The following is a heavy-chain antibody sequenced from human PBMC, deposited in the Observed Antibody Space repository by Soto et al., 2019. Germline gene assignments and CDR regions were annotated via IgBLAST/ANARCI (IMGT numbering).Heavy chain of an antibody. CDR1: GFTFSSYS. CDR3: AKKVNSGPGSQYFDY. J-gene: IGHJ4*02. D-gene: IGHD3-10*01. V-gene: IGHV3-23*01. CDR2: FRSSGDGGTT. Sequence: LRLSCAASGFTFSSYSMSWVRQAPGKGLEWVSGFRSSGDGGTTYYADSVKGRFTISRDNSKNTLFLQMNSLRAEDTAIYYCAKKVNSGPGSQYFDYWGQGTLVTVSS.